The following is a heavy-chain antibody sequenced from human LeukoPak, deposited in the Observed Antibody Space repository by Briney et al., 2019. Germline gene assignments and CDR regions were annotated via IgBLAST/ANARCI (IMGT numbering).Heavy chain of an antibody. D-gene: IGHD3-10*01. CDR2: IYHSGNT. J-gene: IGHJ4*02. CDR1: GGSISSYY. CDR3: ARTYYYGSGRYFDY. Sequence: SETLSLTCTVSGGSISSYYWSWIRQPPGKGLEWIGSIYHSGNTNYNPSLKSRVTVSVDTSKDQFSLKLTSVTAADTAVYYCARTYYYGSGRYFDYWGQGTLVTVSS. V-gene: IGHV4-59*01.